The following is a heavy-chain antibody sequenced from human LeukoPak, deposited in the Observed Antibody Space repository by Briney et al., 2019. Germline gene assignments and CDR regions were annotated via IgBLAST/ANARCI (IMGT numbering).Heavy chain of an antibody. J-gene: IGHJ6*02. Sequence: SETLSLTCTVSGGSISSYYWSWIRQPAGKGLEWIGRIYTSGSTNYNPSLKSRVTMSVDTSKNQFSLKLSSVTAADTAVYYCGREGETTVTTFGDYYYGMDVWGQGTTVTVSS. CDR2: IYTSGST. D-gene: IGHD4-17*01. CDR1: GGSISSYY. CDR3: GREGETTVTTFGDYYYGMDV. V-gene: IGHV4-4*07.